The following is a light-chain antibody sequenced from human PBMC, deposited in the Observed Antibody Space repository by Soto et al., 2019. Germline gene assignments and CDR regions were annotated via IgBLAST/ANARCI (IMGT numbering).Light chain of an antibody. V-gene: IGLV7-46*01. J-gene: IGLJ2*01. CDR3: FVSYSGRVI. Sequence: QTVVTQEPSLTVSPGGTVTLTCAFSTGAVTSGHYPYWFQQKPGQAPXTLXYDTTXXXXXXPARFSGSLLGGXXAXTLXGXXXXXXADYYCFVSYSGRVIFGGGTKLTVL. CDR2: DTT. CDR1: TGAVTSGHY.